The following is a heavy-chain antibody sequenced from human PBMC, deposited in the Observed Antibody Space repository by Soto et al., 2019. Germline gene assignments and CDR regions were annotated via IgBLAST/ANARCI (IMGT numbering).Heavy chain of an antibody. J-gene: IGHJ4*02. Sequence: SETLSLTCTLAGSSISSYYWSWVRPPPGKSLEWIGYIYYSGSTSYNPSLKGRVTISVYSAKNQFTLKVSAVYAADTAVYYRASSETGSNWNYFDHWGQGAMFTVYS. CDR1: GSSISSYY. CDR3: ASSETGSNWNYFDH. V-gene: IGHV4-59*08. CDR2: IYYSGST. D-gene: IGHD1-1*01.